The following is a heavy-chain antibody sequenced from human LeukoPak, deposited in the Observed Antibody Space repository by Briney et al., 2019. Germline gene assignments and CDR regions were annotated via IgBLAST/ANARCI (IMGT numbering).Heavy chain of an antibody. Sequence: GGSLRLSCAASGVTFSRYSMKCVPQAPGEGLEWVSSISSSSSYVYYADSVKGRCTISRDNAKNSLYLQMNGLRDEDTAVYYCAGGIVVVTALDYWGQGTLVTVSS. CDR1: GVTFSRYS. CDR3: AGGIVVVTALDY. CDR2: ISSSSSYV. V-gene: IGHV3-21*01. J-gene: IGHJ4*02. D-gene: IGHD2-21*02.